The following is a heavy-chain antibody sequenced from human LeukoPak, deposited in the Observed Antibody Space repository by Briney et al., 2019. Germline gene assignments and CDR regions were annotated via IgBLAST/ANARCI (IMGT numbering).Heavy chain of an antibody. CDR3: TRESGPYCPFGY. Sequence: SETLSLTCGVSGGSITSTNWWSWVRQPPGQGLEWIGEISLTGRTNYNPSLIGRVIMSLDESRSQLSLTLTSVTAADTAMYYCTRESGPYCPFGYWGQGTLVVVPS. V-gene: IGHV4-4*02. D-gene: IGHD1-26*01. CDR1: GGSITSTNW. J-gene: IGHJ4*02. CDR2: ISLTGRT.